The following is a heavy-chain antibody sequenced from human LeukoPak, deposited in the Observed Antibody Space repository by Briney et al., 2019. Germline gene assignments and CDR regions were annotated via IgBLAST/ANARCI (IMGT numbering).Heavy chain of an antibody. V-gene: IGHV1-8*01. Sequence: ASVKVSCKASGYTFTSHDFNWVRQATGQGLKWLGWMNPSSGNTGYAQKFQGRVTMTRNTSINTAYMELSSLRSEDTAVYYWARNLPATGDFDWWGQGTLVTVSS. CDR2: MNPSSGNT. CDR3: ARNLPATGDFDW. J-gene: IGHJ4*02. D-gene: IGHD3-10*01. CDR1: GYTFTSHD.